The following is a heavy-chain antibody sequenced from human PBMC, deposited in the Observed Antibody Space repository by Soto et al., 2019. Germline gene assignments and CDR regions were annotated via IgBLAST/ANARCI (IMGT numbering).Heavy chain of an antibody. V-gene: IGHV1-69*13. CDR1: GGTFSSYA. CDR2: IIPIFGTA. J-gene: IGHJ6*02. CDR3: ARASRYNWNPLYYCGMDV. Sequence: SVKVSCKASGGTFSSYAISWVRQAPGQGLEWMGGIIPIFGTANYAQKFQGRVTITADESTSTAYMELSSLRSEDTAVYYCARASRYNWNPLYYCGMDVWGQGTTVTVSS. D-gene: IGHD1-20*01.